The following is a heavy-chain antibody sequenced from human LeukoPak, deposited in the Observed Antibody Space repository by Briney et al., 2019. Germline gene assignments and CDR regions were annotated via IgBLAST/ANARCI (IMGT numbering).Heavy chain of an antibody. D-gene: IGHD4-23*01. CDR1: GYTFTGYY. V-gene: IGHV1-2*02. CDR3: ARDLYGGNSEFYFDY. Sequence: ASVKVSCKASGYTFTGYYMHWVRQAPGQGLEWMGWINPNSGGTNYAQKFQGRVTMTRDTSISTAYMELSRLRSDDTAVYYCARDLYGGNSEFYFDYWGQGTLVTASS. CDR2: INPNSGGT. J-gene: IGHJ4*02.